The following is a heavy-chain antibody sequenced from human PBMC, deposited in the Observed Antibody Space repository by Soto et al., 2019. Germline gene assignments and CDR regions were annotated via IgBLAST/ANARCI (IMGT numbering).Heavy chain of an antibody. Sequence: SETLSLTCAVYGGSFSGYCWSWIRQPPGKGLEWIGEINHSGSTNYNPSLKSRVTISVDTSKNQFSLKLSSVTAADTAVYYCARGHGDFWSGYYPIFDYWGQGTLVTVSS. J-gene: IGHJ4*02. V-gene: IGHV4-34*01. CDR3: ARGHGDFWSGYYPIFDY. CDR1: GGSFSGYC. CDR2: INHSGST. D-gene: IGHD3-3*01.